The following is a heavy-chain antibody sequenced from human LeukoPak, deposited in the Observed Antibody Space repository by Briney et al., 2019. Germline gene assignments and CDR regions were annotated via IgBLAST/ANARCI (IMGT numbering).Heavy chain of an antibody. V-gene: IGHV1-2*02. CDR3: ATSLPPGIAAAGTDYFDY. J-gene: IGHJ4*02. CDR2: INPNSGGT. CDR1: GYTFTGYC. Sequence: ASVKVSCKASGYTFTGYCMHWVRQAPGQGLEWMGWINPNSGGTNYAQKFQGRVTMTRDTSISTAYMELSRLRSDDTAVYYCATSLPPGIAAAGTDYFDYWGQGTLVTVSS. D-gene: IGHD6-13*01.